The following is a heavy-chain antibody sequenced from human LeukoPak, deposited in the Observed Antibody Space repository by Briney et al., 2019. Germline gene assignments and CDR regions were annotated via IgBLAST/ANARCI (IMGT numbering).Heavy chain of an antibody. CDR2: ISAYNGNT. Sequence: ASVKVSCKASGYTFTSYGISWVRQAPGQGLEWMGWISAYNGNTNYAQKLQGRVTMTTDTSTSTAYMELRSLRSDDTAVYYCARVSHPAYDSSGYYYSWFDPWGQGTLVTVSS. V-gene: IGHV1-18*01. D-gene: IGHD3-22*01. J-gene: IGHJ5*02. CDR3: ARVSHPAYDSSGYYYSWFDP. CDR1: GYTFTSYG.